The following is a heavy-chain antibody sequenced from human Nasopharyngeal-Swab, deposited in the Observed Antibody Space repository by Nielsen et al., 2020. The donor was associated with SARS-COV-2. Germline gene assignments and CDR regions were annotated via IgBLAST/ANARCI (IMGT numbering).Heavy chain of an antibody. D-gene: IGHD2-15*01. Sequence: GESLKISCAASGFTFSSYWMHWVRQAPGKGLVWVSRIDTVGSSTIYADSVKGRFTISRDNAQNTLYLQMNSLTAEDEAVYYCARGVGPQPLPSYFDYWGQGTLVTVSS. CDR1: GFTFSSYW. V-gene: IGHV3-74*01. J-gene: IGHJ4*02. CDR3: ARGVGPQPLPSYFDY. CDR2: IDTVGSST.